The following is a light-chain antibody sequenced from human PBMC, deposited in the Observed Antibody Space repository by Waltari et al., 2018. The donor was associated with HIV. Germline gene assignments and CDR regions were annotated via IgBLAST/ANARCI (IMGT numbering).Light chain of an antibody. Sequence: IVMTQSPATLSVSPGERATLSCRASQSVSSNLAWYQQKPGQVPRLLIYGASSRATGIPGRFSGSGSGTEFTLTISSLQSEDFAVYYCQQYNNWPLRTFGQGTKLEIK. CDR1: QSVSSN. J-gene: IGKJ2*01. V-gene: IGKV3-15*01. CDR3: QQYNNWPLRT. CDR2: GAS.